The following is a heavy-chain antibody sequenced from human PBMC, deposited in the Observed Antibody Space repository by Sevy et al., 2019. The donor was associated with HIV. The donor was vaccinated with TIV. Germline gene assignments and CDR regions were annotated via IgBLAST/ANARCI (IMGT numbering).Heavy chain of an antibody. CDR1: GGSISSGDYY. J-gene: IGHJ6*02. D-gene: IGHD3-22*01. Sequence: SETLSLTCTVSGGSISSGDYYWSWIRQPPGKGLEWIGYIYYSGSTYYNPSIKSRVTISVDTSKNQFSLKLSSVTAADTAVYYCARDLLYYYDSGGYYTYYYYGMDVWGQGTTVTVSS. CDR3: ARDLLYYYDSGGYYTYYYYGMDV. CDR2: IYYSGST. V-gene: IGHV4-30-4*01.